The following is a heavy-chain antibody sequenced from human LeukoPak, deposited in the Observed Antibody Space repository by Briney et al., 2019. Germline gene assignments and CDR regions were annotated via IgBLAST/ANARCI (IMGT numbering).Heavy chain of an antibody. V-gene: IGHV3-30*18. CDR3: AKLVSPDSSGYPYSPPAWSY. CDR2: IWYDGSNK. CDR1: GFTFSSYG. J-gene: IGHJ4*02. Sequence: GRSLRLSCAASGFTFSSYGMHWVRQAPGKGLEWVAVIWYDGSNKYYADSVKGRFTISRDNSKNTLYLQMNSLRAEDTAVYYCAKLVSPDSSGYPYSPPAWSYWGQGTLVTVSS. D-gene: IGHD3-22*01.